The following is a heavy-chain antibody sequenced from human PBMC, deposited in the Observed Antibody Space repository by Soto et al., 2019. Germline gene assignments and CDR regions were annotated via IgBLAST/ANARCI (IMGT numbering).Heavy chain of an antibody. CDR1: GFTFSSYD. CDR3: ARGVHSQTYYYFWSGHYAPYYGMDV. J-gene: IGHJ6*02. Sequence: QTGGSLRLSCAASGFTFSSYDMHWVRQATGKGLEWVSAIGTAGDTYYPGSVKGRFTISRENAKNYFYLQMNSLRAGDTAVYYCARGVHSQTYYYFWSGHYAPYYGMDVWGQGTTVTVSS. CDR2: IGTAGDT. V-gene: IGHV3-13*01. D-gene: IGHD3-3*01.